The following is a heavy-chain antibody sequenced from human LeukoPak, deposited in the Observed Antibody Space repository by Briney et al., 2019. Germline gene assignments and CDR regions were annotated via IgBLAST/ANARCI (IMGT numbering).Heavy chain of an antibody. CDR2: ISSSSSTI. J-gene: IGHJ4*02. D-gene: IGHD6-13*01. CDR3: VRAAAAGQYRSFEY. V-gene: IGHV3-48*01. Sequence: PGGSLRLSCAASGFTLSSYSMNWVRQAPGKGLEWVSYISSSSSTIYYADSVKGRFTISRDNAKNSLYLQMNSLRAEDTAVYYCVRAAAAGQYRSFEYWGQGTLVTVSS. CDR1: GFTLSSYS.